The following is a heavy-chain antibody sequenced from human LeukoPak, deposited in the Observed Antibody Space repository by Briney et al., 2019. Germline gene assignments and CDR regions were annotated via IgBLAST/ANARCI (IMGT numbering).Heavy chain of an antibody. CDR1: AISLSNYA. Sequence: GGSLRLSCVVSAISLSNYAMTWVRQAPGKGLEWVSYISERGGSTTYADSVKGRFTISRDTSLNTLYLQMNNLRAEDTAVYFCAKRGVVIRGILVIGYHQEAYHYDFWGQGVLVTVSS. CDR2: ISERGGST. J-gene: IGHJ4*02. V-gene: IGHV3-23*01. D-gene: IGHD3-10*01. CDR3: AKRGVVIRGILVIGYHQEAYHYDF.